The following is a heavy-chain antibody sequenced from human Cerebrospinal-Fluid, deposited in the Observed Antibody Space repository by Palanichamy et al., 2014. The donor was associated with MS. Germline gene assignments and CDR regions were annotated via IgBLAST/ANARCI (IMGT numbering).Heavy chain of an antibody. D-gene: IGHD3/OR15-3a*01. CDR3: ARVHRGWTGYFGVRRELSHYGLDV. V-gene: IGHV4-30-4*07. CDR1: GGSISGGGYS. J-gene: IGHJ6*02. CDR2: IFDNGNT. Sequence: LQQSGPGLVKPSQTLSLTCAVSGGSISGGGYSWSWIRQPPGKGLEWIGYIFDNGNTYYNLSLKSRVTISIDTSKNQFSLKLSSVTAADTAVYYCARVHRGWTGYFGVRRELSHYGLDVWGQGTTVTVSS.